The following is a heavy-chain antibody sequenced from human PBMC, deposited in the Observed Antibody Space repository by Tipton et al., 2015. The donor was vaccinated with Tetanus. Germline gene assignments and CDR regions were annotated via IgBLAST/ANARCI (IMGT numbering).Heavy chain of an antibody. Sequence: GSLRLSCVASGFTFSDHYMSWIRQAPGKGLEWVSYISSSGKTVHYADAVKGRFTISRDSAKNSLYLQMNSLRADDTAVYYCARVYAPMASGGMDVWGQGTTVTVSS. CDR2: ISSSGKTV. D-gene: IGHD3-10*01. CDR1: GFTFSDHY. CDR3: ARVYAPMASGGMDV. J-gene: IGHJ6*02. V-gene: IGHV3-11*01.